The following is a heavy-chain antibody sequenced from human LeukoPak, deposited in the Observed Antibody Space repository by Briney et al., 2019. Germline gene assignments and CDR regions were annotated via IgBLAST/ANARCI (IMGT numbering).Heavy chain of an antibody. V-gene: IGHV5-51*01. D-gene: IGHD3-22*01. J-gene: IGHJ4*02. CDR2: IYPGDSDT. CDR3: ARHSYYYDSSGYYGY. Sequence: GESLKISCKGSGDSFTSYWIGWVRQMPGKGLEWMGIIYPGDSDTRYSPSFQGQVTISADKSISTAYLQWSSLKASDTAMYYCARHSYYYDSSGYYGYWGEGTLVTVSS. CDR1: GDSFTSYW.